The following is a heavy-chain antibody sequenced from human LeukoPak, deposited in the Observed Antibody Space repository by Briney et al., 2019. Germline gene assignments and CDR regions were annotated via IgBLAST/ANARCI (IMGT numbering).Heavy chain of an antibody. CDR2: ISGSGGST. CDR1: RFTFSSYG. D-gene: IGHD3-22*01. V-gene: IGHV3-23*01. Sequence: PGGSLRLSCAAFRFTFSSYGMSWVRQAPGKGLEWVSSISGSGGSTYYADSVKGRFTISRDNSKNTLYLQMNSLRDEDTAVYYCAKSSYYDASGYYREYYFDYWGQGTLVTVSS. J-gene: IGHJ4*02. CDR3: AKSSYYDASGYYREYYFDY.